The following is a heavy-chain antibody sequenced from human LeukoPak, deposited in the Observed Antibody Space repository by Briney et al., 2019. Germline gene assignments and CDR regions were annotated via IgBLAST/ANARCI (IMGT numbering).Heavy chain of an antibody. CDR1: GYTFTGYY. J-gene: IGHJ4*02. D-gene: IGHD3-9*01. V-gene: IGHV1-2*02. CDR2: INPNSGGT. Sequence: ASVKVSCKASGYTFTGYYMHWVRQAPGQGLEWMGWINPNSGGTNYAQKFQGRVTMTRDTSISTAYMELSRLRSDDTAVYYCARLRDDILTGYFDYWGQGTLATVSS. CDR3: ARLRDDILTGYFDY.